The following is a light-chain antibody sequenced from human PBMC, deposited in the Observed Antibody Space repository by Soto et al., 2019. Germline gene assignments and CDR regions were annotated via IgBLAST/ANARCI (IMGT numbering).Light chain of an antibody. J-gene: IGLJ3*02. CDR2: DVK. CDR1: SSDVGGYSF. V-gene: IGLV2-14*03. Sequence: QSVLTQPASVSGSPGQSITISCTGTSSDVGGYSFVSWYQQHPGEAPKLLIYDVKNRPSGVSNRFAGSRSGNTASLTISGLQAEDEADYYCCSYASSSSWVFGGGTKLTVL. CDR3: CSYASSSSWV.